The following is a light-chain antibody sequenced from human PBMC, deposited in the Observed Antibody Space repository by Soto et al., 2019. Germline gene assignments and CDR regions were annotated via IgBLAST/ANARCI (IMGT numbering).Light chain of an antibody. CDR3: QQSYNTPWT. V-gene: IGKV1-39*01. J-gene: IGKJ1*01. CDR2: AAS. CDR1: QSISNY. Sequence: DIQMTQSPSSLSASVGDRVAITCRASQSISNYLNWYQQKPGKAPDLLIYAASSLQSGVPSRFSASGSGTDFTLTISSLQPEDFATYYCQQSYNTPWTFGQGTKVEIK.